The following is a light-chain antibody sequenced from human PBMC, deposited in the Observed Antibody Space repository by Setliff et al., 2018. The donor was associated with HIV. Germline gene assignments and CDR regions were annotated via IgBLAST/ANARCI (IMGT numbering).Light chain of an antibody. V-gene: IGLV3-21*04. CDR2: YNR. Sequence: SNELTQPPSVSVAPGQTARIPCGGNNIGSKTVHWYQQKPGQAPVVVIFYNRDRPSGIPERFSGSNSGNTATLTISRVEGGDEAAYYCQVWDNTNDHYVFGTGTKVTVL. CDR3: QVWDNTNDHYV. CDR1: NIGSKT. J-gene: IGLJ1*01.